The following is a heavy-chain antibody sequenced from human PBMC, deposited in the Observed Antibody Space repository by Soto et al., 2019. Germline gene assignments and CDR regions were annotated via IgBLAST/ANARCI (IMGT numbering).Heavy chain of an antibody. CDR1: GYTFTSYD. V-gene: IGHV1-8*01. J-gene: IGHJ5*02. D-gene: IGHD3-16*02. CDR3: ARLMITFGGVIASGEENWFDP. CDR2: MNPNSGNT. Sequence: ASVKVPCKASGYTFTSYDINWVRQATGQGLEWMGWMNPNSGNTGYAQKFQGRVTMTRNTSISTAYMELSSLRSEDTAVYYCARLMITFGGVIASGEENWFDPWGQGTLVTVSS.